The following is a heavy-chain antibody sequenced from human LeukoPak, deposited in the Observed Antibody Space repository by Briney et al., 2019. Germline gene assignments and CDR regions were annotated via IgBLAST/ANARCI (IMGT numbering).Heavy chain of an antibody. D-gene: IGHD3-10*01. CDR2: IYYSGST. CDR1: GYSISSGYY. CDR3: ARLVEVLLWFGELFPFDP. V-gene: IGHV4-38-2*02. J-gene: IGHJ5*02. Sequence: ASETLSLTCTVSGYSISSGYYWGWIRQPPGKGLEWIGNIYYSGSTYCNPSLKSRVTISVDTSKNQFSLKLSAVTAADTAVYYCARLVEVLLWFGELFPFDPWGQGTLVTVSS.